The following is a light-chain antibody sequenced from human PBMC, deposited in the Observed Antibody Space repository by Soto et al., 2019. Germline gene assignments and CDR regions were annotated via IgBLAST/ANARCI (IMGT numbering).Light chain of an antibody. CDR1: QSISDY. CDR2: AAS. V-gene: IGKV1-39*01. J-gene: IGKJ1*01. CDR3: QQTYSAPWT. Sequence: DIQMTQSPSSLSASVGDRVTITCRASQSISDYLSWYQQKPGKAPRLLIYAASSLQGGVPSRFSGSESGTDFTLTITSLQPEDFATYYCQQTYSAPWTFGQGTKVEIK.